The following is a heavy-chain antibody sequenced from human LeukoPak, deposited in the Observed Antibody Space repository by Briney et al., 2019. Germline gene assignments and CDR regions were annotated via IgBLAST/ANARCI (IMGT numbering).Heavy chain of an antibody. Sequence: GGSLRLSCAASGFTFSSYGMHWVRQAPGKGLEWVAFIRYDGSNKYYADSVKGRFTISRDNSKNTLYLQMNSLRAEDTAVYYCAKLPDRQPTRITIFGVDTYYYYMDVWGKGTTVTVSS. J-gene: IGHJ6*03. CDR2: IRYDGSNK. V-gene: IGHV3-30*02. CDR1: GFTFSSYG. CDR3: AKLPDRQPTRITIFGVDTYYYYMDV. D-gene: IGHD3-3*01.